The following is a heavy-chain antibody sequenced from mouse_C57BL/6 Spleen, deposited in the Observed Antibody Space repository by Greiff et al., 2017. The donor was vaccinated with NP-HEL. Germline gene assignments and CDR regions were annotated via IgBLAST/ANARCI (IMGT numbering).Heavy chain of an antibody. V-gene: IGHV1-50*01. CDR2: IDPSDSYT. D-gene: IGHD2-5*01. CDR1: GYTFTSYW. CDR3: AREPYSNYKFAY. Sequence: VQLQQPGAELVKPGASVKLSCKASGYTFTSYWMQWVKQRPGQGLEWIGEIDPSDSYTNYNQKFKGKATLTVDTSSSTAYMQLSSLTSEDSAVYNCAREPYSNYKFAYWGQGTLVTVSA. J-gene: IGHJ3*01.